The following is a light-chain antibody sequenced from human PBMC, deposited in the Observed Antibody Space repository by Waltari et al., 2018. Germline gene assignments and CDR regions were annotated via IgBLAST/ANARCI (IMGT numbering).Light chain of an antibody. V-gene: IGKV6-21*01. J-gene: IGKJ2*01. CDR1: ESIGSS. CDR2: YGS. CDR3: HQTTLLPS. Sequence: EVVLTQSPDFQSVTPKETVTITCRASESIGSSLHWYQQNPDQSPKLLVMYGSQSCSGVPSRCRGSGSGTDFTLTINGLEAEDAATYFCHQTTLLPSFGQGTKLEIK.